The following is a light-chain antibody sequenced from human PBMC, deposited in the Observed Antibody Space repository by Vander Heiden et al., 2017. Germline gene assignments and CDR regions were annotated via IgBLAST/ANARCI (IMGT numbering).Light chain of an antibody. Sequence: EIVLTQSPATLSLSPGERTTLSCRASQSVSSYLAWHQQKPGQSPRLLIYDASNRDTGIPARSSGSRYGTGFTLTIGSREPEDFTVYYCQRRSNSHPFTFGHGTKVDIK. CDR3: QRRSNSHPFT. CDR2: DAS. CDR1: QSVSSY. J-gene: IGKJ3*01. V-gene: IGKV3-11*01.